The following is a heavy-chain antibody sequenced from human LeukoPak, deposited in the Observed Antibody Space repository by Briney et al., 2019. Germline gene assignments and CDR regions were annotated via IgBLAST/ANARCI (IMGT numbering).Heavy chain of an antibody. CDR3: ARQHGNPAVDAFDI. CDR1: GGSISSYY. V-gene: IGHV4-59*01. CDR2: IYYSGST. J-gene: IGHJ3*02. Sequence: SETLSLTCTVSGGSISSYYWSWLRQPPGKGLEGVGYIYYSGSTNYNTSLKSRVTISVATSKNPFSLKLSSVTAADTAVYYCARQHGNPAVDAFDIWGQGTMVTVSS. D-gene: IGHD4-23*01.